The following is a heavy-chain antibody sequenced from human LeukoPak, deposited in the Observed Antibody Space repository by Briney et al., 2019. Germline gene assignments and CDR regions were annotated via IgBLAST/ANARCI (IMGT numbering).Heavy chain of an antibody. CDR3: ARATNRGYGSGLDY. Sequence: GGSLRLSCAASGLTVSSNYMSWVRQAPGKGPEWVSVIYNGGTTYYADSVKGRFTTSRHNSENTLNLQMNSLRAEDTAVYYCARATNRGYGSGLDYWGQGTLVTVSS. CDR2: IYNGGTT. CDR1: GLTVSSNY. J-gene: IGHJ4*02. V-gene: IGHV3-53*01. D-gene: IGHD3-10*01.